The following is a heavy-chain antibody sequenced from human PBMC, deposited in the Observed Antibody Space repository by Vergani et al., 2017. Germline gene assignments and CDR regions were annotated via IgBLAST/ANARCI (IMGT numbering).Heavy chain of an antibody. CDR3: ARDQEDTAMVRKVAYYYYGMDV. Sequence: QVQLVQSGAEVKKPGSSVKVSCKASGGTFSSYTISWVRQAPGQGLEWMGRIIPILGIENYAQKFQGRVTITADKSTSTAYMELSSLRSEDTAVYYCARDQEDTAMVRKVAYYYYGMDVWGQGTTVTVSS. J-gene: IGHJ6*02. CDR1: GGTFSSYT. CDR2: IIPILGIE. D-gene: IGHD5-18*01. V-gene: IGHV1-69*08.